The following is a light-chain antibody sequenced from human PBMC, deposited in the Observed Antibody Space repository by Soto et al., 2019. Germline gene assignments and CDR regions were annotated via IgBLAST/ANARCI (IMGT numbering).Light chain of an antibody. CDR3: RQYGSSPSYT. V-gene: IGKV3-20*01. J-gene: IGKJ2*01. CDR2: GAS. Sequence: EIVLTQSPGTLSLSPGERATLSCRASQSVSSSSYLAWYQQKPGQAPRLLIYGASSRATGIPDRFSGSGSATDFTRTISRLEPEDFAVSYCRQYGSSPSYTFGQGNKLEIK. CDR1: QSVSSSSY.